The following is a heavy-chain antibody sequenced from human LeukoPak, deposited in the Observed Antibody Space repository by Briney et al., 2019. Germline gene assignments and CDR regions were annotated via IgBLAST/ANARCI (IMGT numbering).Heavy chain of an antibody. V-gene: IGHV4-34*01. CDR1: GGSFSGYY. J-gene: IGHJ4*02. D-gene: IGHD3-22*01. CDR3: ASSLYYDSSGYYLPIDY. CDR2: INHSGST. Sequence: SETLSLTCAVYGGSFSGYYWCWIRQPPGKGLEWIGEINHSGSTNYNPSLKSRVTISVDTSKNQFSLKLSSVTAADTAVYYCASSLYYDSSGYYLPIDYWGQGTLVTVSS.